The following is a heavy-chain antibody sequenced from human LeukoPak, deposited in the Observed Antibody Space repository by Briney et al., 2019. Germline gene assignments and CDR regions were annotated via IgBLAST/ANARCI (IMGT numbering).Heavy chain of an antibody. CDR3: ARQGYSGHSQGAADY. V-gene: IGHV3-23*01. J-gene: IGHJ4*02. CDR2: FSGSGGST. CDR1: GFTFSSYA. Sequence: GGSLRLSCAASGFTFSSYAMSWVRQAPGKGLEWVSTFSGSGGSTHYADSVKGRFTISRDNSKNTLYLQMNSLRAEDTAVYYCARQGYSGHSQGAADYWGQGTLVTVSS. D-gene: IGHD4-23*01.